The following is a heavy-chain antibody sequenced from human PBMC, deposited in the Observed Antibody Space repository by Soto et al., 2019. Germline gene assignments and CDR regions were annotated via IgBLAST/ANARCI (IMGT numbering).Heavy chain of an antibody. CDR1: GFTFSSYA. CDR2: VRGNGDPP. Sequence: PGGSLRRSCSASGFTFSSYAMHWVRQAPGKGLEYVSGVRGNGDPPFYADSVKGRFTISRDNSKNTLYLQMSSLSADDTAVYYCVKSRGGNNFDFFDWGQGALVTVSS. CDR3: VKSRGGNNFDFFD. J-gene: IGHJ4*02. D-gene: IGHD5-12*01. V-gene: IGHV3-64D*06.